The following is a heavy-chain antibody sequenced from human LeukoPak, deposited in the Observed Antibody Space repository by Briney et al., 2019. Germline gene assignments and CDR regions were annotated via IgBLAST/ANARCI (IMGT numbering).Heavy chain of an antibody. CDR1: GLTFSSYA. D-gene: IGHD1-26*01. V-gene: IGHV3-30-3*01. J-gene: IGHJ4*02. CDR3: ARAPREGFSGSYHDY. Sequence: GGSLRLSCAASGLTFSSYAMHWVRQAPGKGLEWVAVISYDGSNKYYADSVKGRFTISRDNSKNTLYLQMNSLRAEDTAVYYCARAPREGFSGSYHDYWGQGTLVTVSS. CDR2: ISYDGSNK.